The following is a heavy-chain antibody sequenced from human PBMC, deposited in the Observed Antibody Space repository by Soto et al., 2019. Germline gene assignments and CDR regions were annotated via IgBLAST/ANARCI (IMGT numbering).Heavy chain of an antibody. CDR2: INHSGST. D-gene: IGHD3-10*01. V-gene: IGHV4-34*01. Sequence: QVQLQQWGAGLLKPSETLSLTCAVYGGSFSGYYWSWIRQPPGKGLEWIGEINHSGSTNYNPSLKGRVTISVDTSKNQFSLKLSSVTAADTAVYFCARGGDWFGELLSNYYGMDVWGQGTTVTVSS. CDR3: ARGGDWFGELLSNYYGMDV. CDR1: GGSFSGYY. J-gene: IGHJ6*02.